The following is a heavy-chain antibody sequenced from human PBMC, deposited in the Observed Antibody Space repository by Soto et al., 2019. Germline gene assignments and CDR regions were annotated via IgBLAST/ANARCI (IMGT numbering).Heavy chain of an antibody. Sequence: ASVKVSCKASGYTFTSYGISWVRQAPGQGLEWMGWISAYNGNTNYAQKLQGRVTMTTDTSTSTAYMELRSLRSDDTAVYYCARSPRSGLNYYYPMDVWGQGTTVTVSS. D-gene: IGHD3-3*01. CDR1: GYTFTSYG. CDR2: ISAYNGNT. CDR3: ARSPRSGLNYYYPMDV. V-gene: IGHV1-18*01. J-gene: IGHJ6*02.